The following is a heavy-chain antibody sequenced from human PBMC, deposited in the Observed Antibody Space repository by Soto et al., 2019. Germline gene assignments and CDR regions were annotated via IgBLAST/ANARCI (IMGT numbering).Heavy chain of an antibody. CDR1: GYTFTGYY. J-gene: IGHJ4*02. Sequence: KLSCKASGYTFTGYYIRWVRQDPGQGLEWMGWINPNSGGTNYAQKFQGWVTMTRDTSISTAYMELSRLRSDDTAVYYCASAKTSGPGGGTTTSFDYWGQGTLVTVSS. D-gene: IGHD1-26*01. CDR2: INPNSGGT. V-gene: IGHV1-2*04. CDR3: ASAKTSGPGGGTTTSFDY.